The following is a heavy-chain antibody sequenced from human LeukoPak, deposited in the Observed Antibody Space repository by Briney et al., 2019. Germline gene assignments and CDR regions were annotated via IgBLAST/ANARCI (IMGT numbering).Heavy chain of an antibody. J-gene: IGHJ6*02. V-gene: IGHV3-7*01. CDR1: GFTFSSYW. CDR3: ARGRGDYGGYYYYGMDV. CDR2: IKQDGSEK. D-gene: IGHD4-23*01. Sequence: PGGSLRLSCAASGFTFSSYWMSWVRQAPGKGLEWVANIKQDGSEKYYVDSVKGRFTISRDNAKNSLYLQMNSLRAEDTAVYYCARGRGDYGGYYYYGMDVWGQGTTVTVSS.